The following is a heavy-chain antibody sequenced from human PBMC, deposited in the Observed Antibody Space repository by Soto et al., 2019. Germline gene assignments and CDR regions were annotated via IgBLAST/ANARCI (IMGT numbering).Heavy chain of an antibody. J-gene: IGHJ4*02. CDR1: GVSLNSGHYY. CDR3: GKVLIGATRHADVDS. V-gene: IGHV4-39*01. Sequence: QVQLQESGPGLLEPLETLSLTCSVSGVSLNSGHYYWVWVRQSPGKGLAWIASVYYDESTYYNPSLKSRVNLSIDKPRNQFSLTLKSVTAADTAVYYCGKVLIGATRHADVDSWGQGARVTVSS. CDR2: VYYDEST. D-gene: IGHD2-15*01.